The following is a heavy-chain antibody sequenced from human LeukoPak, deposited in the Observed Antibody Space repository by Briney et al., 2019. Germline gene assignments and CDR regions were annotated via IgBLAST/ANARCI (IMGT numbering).Heavy chain of an antibody. CDR2: IYPGDSDT. J-gene: IGHJ4*02. V-gene: IGHV5-51*01. Sequence: GESLKISCKGSGYSFSSYWIGWVRQMPGKGLEWMGIIYPGDSDTRYSPSFQGQVAISADKSISTAYLQWSSLKASGTAMYYCARLKPYCSGGSCYLHEFDYWGQGTLVTVSS. CDR3: ARLKPYCSGGSCYLHEFDY. CDR1: GYSFSSYW. D-gene: IGHD2-15*01.